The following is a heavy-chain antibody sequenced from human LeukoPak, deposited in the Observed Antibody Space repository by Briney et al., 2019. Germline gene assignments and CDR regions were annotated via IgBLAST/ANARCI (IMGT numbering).Heavy chain of an antibody. CDR3: ARDRPFYYYYYGMDV. CDR2: INTNTGNP. CDR1: GYTFASYA. Sequence: ASVKVSCKASGYTFASYAMNWVRQAPGQGLEWMGWINTNTGNPTYAQGFTGRFVFSLDTSVSTAYLQISSLKAEDTAVYYCARDRPFYYYYYGMDVWGQGTTVTVSS. V-gene: IGHV7-4-1*02. D-gene: IGHD6-6*01. J-gene: IGHJ6*02.